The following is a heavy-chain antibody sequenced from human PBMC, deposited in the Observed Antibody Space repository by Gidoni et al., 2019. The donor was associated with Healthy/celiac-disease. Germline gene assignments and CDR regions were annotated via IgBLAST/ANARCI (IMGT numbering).Heavy chain of an antibody. J-gene: IGHJ6*02. CDR3: TTSDNIDSSGYHRYYYYGMDV. Sequence: EVQLVESGGGLVKPGGSLRLSCAASGFTFSNAWMSWVRQAPGKGLEWVGRIKSKTDGGTTDYAAPVKGRFTISRDDSKNTLYLQMNSLKTEDTAVYYCTTSDNIDSSGYHRYYYYGMDVWGQGTTVTVSS. CDR2: IKSKTDGGTT. V-gene: IGHV3-15*01. CDR1: GFTFSNAW. D-gene: IGHD3-22*01.